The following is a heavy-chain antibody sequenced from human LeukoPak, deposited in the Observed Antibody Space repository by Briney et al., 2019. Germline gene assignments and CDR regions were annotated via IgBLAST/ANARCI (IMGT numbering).Heavy chain of an antibody. Sequence: PGGSLRLSCAASGFTFSSYGMHWVRQAPGKGLEWVAFIRYDGSNKYYADSVKGRFTISRDNSKNTLYLQMNSLRAEDTAVYYCAKPKAGGGSSSSYYFDYWGQGTLVTVSS. V-gene: IGHV3-30*02. CDR1: GFTFSSYG. CDR3: AKPKAGGGSSSSYYFDY. CDR2: IRYDGSNK. J-gene: IGHJ4*02. D-gene: IGHD6-13*01.